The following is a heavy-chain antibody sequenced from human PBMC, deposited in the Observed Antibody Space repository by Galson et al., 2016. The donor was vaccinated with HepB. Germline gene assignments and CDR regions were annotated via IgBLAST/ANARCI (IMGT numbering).Heavy chain of an antibody. J-gene: IGHJ4*02. CDR2: SDSDGHSQ. CDR3: VRLTKMGLRRSFDH. CDR1: GFIFGNYW. V-gene: IGHV3-74*01. D-gene: IGHD4/OR15-4a*01. Sequence: SLRLSCAASGFIFGNYWMHWVRQAPGKGLVWVSRSDSDGHSQHYADSVKGRFIISRDNAKNTLYLQMNSLRVEDTAMYYCVRLTKMGLRRSFDHWGQGTLVTVPS.